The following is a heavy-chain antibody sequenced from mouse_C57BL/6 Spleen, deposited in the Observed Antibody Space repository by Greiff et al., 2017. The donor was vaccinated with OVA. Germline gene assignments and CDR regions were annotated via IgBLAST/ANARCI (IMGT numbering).Heavy chain of an antibody. Sequence: QVQLQQSGAELVRPGTSVKVSCKASGYAFTNYLIEWVKQRPGQGLEWIGVINPGSGGTNYNEKFKGKATLTADKASNTVYMQLNSLTSEDSAVYVGARWGTYYSNYDYWGQGTTLTVSA. CDR1: GYAFTNYL. J-gene: IGHJ2*01. CDR3: ARWGTYYSNYDY. CDR2: INPGSGGT. V-gene: IGHV1-54*01. D-gene: IGHD2-5*01.